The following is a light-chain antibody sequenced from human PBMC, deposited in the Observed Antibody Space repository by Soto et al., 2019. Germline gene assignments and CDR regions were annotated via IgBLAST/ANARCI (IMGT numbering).Light chain of an antibody. CDR3: QQRSKWPPD. J-gene: IGKJ5*01. CDR1: QTISSW. V-gene: IGKV1-5*03. CDR2: KAS. Sequence: DIQMTQSPSTLSGSVGDRVTITCRASQTISSWLAWYQQKPGKAPKLLIYKASTLKSGVPSRFSGSGSGAEFTLTISSLQSEDFAVYYCQQRSKWPPDFGQGTRLEIK.